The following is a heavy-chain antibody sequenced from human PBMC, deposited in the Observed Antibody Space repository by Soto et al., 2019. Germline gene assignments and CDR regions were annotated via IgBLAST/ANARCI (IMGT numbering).Heavy chain of an antibody. CDR3: ARQGFGPLPGLVDV. J-gene: IGHJ6*02. V-gene: IGHV4-59*08. CDR2: VHHSWGS. Sequence: QVQLQESGPGLVKPSETLSLSCTVSGGSISSYYWSWFRQSPGKRMEWIGYVHHSWGSSYNPSLQTRVAISLDTSKGQFSLNVTSVTAAATAVYYCARQGFGPLPGLVDVWGQGTTVTVSS. CDR1: GGSISSYY. D-gene: IGHD3-10*01.